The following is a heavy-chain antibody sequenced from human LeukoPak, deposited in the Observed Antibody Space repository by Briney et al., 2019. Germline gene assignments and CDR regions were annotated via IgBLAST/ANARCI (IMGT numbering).Heavy chain of an antibody. D-gene: IGHD5-24*01. J-gene: IGHJ4*02. CDR2: IYSGGST. Sequence: GGSLRLSCAASGFTVSSNYTSWVRQAPGKWLEWVSVIYSGGSTYYADSVKGRFTISRDNSKNTLYLQMNSLRAEDTAVYYCAHGYNSRPFDYWGQGTLVTVSS. CDR1: GFTVSSNY. V-gene: IGHV3-53*01. CDR3: AHGYNSRPFDY.